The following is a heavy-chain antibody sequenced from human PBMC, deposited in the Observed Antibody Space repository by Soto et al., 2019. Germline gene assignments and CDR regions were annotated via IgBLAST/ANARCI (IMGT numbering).Heavy chain of an antibody. CDR2: IYNSGST. Sequence: SETLSLTCSVSGASIRTYYWSWIRQPPGRALEWVAYIYNSGSTNYNPSLKSRVAISLDTSKNQFSLKLSSVTAADTAVYYCARHMWIKDIVVYDAFDSWGQGTMVTVSS. CDR3: ARHMWIKDIVVYDAFDS. V-gene: IGHV4-59*08. D-gene: IGHD2-15*01. J-gene: IGHJ3*02. CDR1: GASIRTYY.